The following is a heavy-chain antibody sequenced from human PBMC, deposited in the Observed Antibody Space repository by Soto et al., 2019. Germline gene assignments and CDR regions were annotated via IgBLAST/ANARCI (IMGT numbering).Heavy chain of an antibody. J-gene: IGHJ4*02. Sequence: GGSLRLSCAASGFTFSSYAMSWVRQAPGKGPEWVSAISGSGGSTYYADSVKGRFTISRDNSKNTLYMQMNSLRAEDTAVYYCAKEPLYDYESTFDYWGQGTLVTVSS. CDR2: ISGSGGST. CDR3: AKEPLYDYESTFDY. CDR1: GFTFSSYA. D-gene: IGHD3-16*01. V-gene: IGHV3-23*01.